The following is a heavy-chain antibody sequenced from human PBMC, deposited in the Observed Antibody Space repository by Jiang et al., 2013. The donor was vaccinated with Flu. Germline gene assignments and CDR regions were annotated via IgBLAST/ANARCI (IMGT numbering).Heavy chain of an antibody. J-gene: IGHJ6*02. D-gene: IGHD3-3*01. Sequence: GSGLVKPSETLSLTCTVSGGSFSGSNSYWGWIRQPPGKGLEWIGSIYYSGTTYYNPSLKSRVTISVDTSKKQFSLKLSSVTAADTAVYYCARLGGDYDFWSDYYRYGMDVWGQGTTVTVSS. V-gene: IGHV4-39*01. CDR3: ARLGGDYDFWSDYYRYGMDV. CDR1: GGSFSGSNSY. CDR2: IYYSGTT.